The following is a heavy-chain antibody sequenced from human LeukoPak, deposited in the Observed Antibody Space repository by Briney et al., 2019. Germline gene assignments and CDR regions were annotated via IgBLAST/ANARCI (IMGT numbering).Heavy chain of an antibody. Sequence: ASVKVSCKASGYTFTSYGISWVRQAPGQGLEWMGWISAYNGNTNYAQKLQRRVTMTTDTSTSTAYMELRSLRSDDTAVYYCARRYYDFWSGPSGYYYYYMDVWGKGTTVTVSS. J-gene: IGHJ6*03. CDR3: ARRYYDFWSGPSGYYYYYMDV. CDR2: ISAYNGNT. D-gene: IGHD3-3*01. CDR1: GYTFTSYG. V-gene: IGHV1-18*01.